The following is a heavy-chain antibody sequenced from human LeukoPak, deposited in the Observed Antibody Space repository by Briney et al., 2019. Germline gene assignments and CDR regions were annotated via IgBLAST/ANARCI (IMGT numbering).Heavy chain of an antibody. CDR3: ARVKAARPFRVFDY. Sequence: EASVKVSCKVSGYTLTELSMRWVRQAPGKGLEWMGGFDPEDGETIYAQKFQGRVTMTRNNSISTAYMELSSLRSEDTAVYYCARVKAARPFRVFDYWGQGTLVTVSS. CDR1: GYTLTELS. V-gene: IGHV1-24*01. D-gene: IGHD6-6*01. J-gene: IGHJ4*02. CDR2: FDPEDGET.